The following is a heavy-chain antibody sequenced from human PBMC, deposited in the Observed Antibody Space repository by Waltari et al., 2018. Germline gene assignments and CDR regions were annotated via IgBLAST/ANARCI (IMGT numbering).Heavy chain of an antibody. Sequence: QVQLVQSGAEVKKPGASVKVSCKASGYTFTGYYMHWVRQAPGQGLEWMGWINPNSGGTNYAQKFQGRVTMTRDTSISTAYMELSRLRSDDTAVYYCARDLSAFPLAAAVLYYFDYWGQGTLVTVSS. V-gene: IGHV1-2*02. D-gene: IGHD6-13*01. CDR2: INPNSGGT. CDR1: GYTFTGYY. J-gene: IGHJ4*02. CDR3: ARDLSAFPLAAAVLYYFDY.